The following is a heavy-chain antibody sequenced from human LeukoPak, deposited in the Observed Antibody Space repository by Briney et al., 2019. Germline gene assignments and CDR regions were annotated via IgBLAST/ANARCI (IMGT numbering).Heavy chain of an antibody. CDR3: AKDLHYNDGKWEFDP. CDR1: GFTFSTFA. Sequence: GGSLRLSCAASGFTFSTFAMTWVRQAPGKGLEWVSGVVGGGTTYYADSVKGRFTLSKDNSKKTVYLQMNSLRVEDTAIYYCAKDLHYNDGKWEFDPWGQGTLVTVSS. J-gene: IGHJ5*02. CDR2: VVGGGTT. D-gene: IGHD5-24*01. V-gene: IGHV3-23*01.